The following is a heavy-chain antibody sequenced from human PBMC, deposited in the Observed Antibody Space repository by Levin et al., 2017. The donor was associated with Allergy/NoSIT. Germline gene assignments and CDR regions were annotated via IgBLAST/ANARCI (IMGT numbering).Heavy chain of an antibody. CDR2: VRSKASSYAT. Sequence: GGSLRLSCAASGFTFSGSAMHWVRQASGKGLEWVGHVRSKASSYATAYAASVKGRFTISRDDSENTAYLQMNSLKTEDTAVYYCTSPKRINWGGDCHDYWGQGTLVTVSS. D-gene: IGHD2-21*02. CDR1: GFTFSGSA. J-gene: IGHJ4*02. CDR3: TSPKRINWGGDCHDY. V-gene: IGHV3-73*01.